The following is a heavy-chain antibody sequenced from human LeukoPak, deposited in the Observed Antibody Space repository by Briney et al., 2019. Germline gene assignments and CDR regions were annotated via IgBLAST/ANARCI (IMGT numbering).Heavy chain of an antibody. J-gene: IGHJ4*02. CDR2: IYTSGGT. CDR3: VTDRSGSYDY. D-gene: IGHD1-26*01. CDR1: GASISSFY. V-gene: IGHV4-4*07. Sequence: IPSETLSLTCTVSGASISSFYWSWIRQPAGKGLEWIGRIYTSGGTNYNPSLKSRVTMSIDTSKNQFSLKLYSVTAADTAVYHCVTDRSGSYDYWGQGILVTVSS.